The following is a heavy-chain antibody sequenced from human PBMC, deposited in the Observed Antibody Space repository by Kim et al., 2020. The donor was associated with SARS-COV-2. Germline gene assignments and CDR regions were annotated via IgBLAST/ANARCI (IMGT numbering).Heavy chain of an antibody. V-gene: IGHV1-2*06. J-gene: IGHJ4*02. CDR3: ARAYDFWSGYLVY. CDR2: INPNSGGT. CDR1: GYTFTGYY. D-gene: IGHD3-3*01. Sequence: ASVKVSCKASGYTFTGYYMHWVRQAPGQGLEWMGRINPNSGGTNYAQKFQGRVTMTRDTSISTAYMELSRLRSDDTAVYYCARAYDFWSGYLVYWGQGTLVTVSS.